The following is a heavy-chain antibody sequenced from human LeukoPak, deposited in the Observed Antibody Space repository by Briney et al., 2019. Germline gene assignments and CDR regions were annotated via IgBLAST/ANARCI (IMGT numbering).Heavy chain of an antibody. V-gene: IGHV1-8*03. J-gene: IGHJ4*02. CDR2: MTPKSGDT. CDR1: GYTFNNFD. Sequence: ASVKVSCKASGYTFNNFDIDWIRQAPGQGLEWMGSMTPKSGDTDLAQKFQDRVTITSDTSISTAYMELSSLRSDDTAVYYCAREGLDYWGQGTLVTVSS. CDR3: AREGLDY.